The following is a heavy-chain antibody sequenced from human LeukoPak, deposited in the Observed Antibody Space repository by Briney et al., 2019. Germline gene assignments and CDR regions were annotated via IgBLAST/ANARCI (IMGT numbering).Heavy chain of an antibody. CDR3: ARGIGDFWSGYYKTLDY. CDR2: INHSGST. CDR1: GGSFRGYY. J-gene: IGHJ4*02. Sequence: SETLSLTCAVYGGSFRGYYWSWIRQPPGKGLEWIGEINHSGSTNYNPSLKSRVTISVDTSKNQFSLKLSSVTAADTAVYYCARGIGDFWSGYYKTLDYWGQGTLVTVSS. D-gene: IGHD3-3*01. V-gene: IGHV4-34*01.